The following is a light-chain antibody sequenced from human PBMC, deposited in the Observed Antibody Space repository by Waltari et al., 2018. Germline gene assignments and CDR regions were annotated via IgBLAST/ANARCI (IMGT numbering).Light chain of an antibody. CDR3: QSTDRSGSWV. CDR2: KDS. Sequence: SYELTQPPSLSIYLGQTARITCSGAVLGETYTHWYQQKPGQDPMLIIYKDSERPSGIPERFSGSTSGTKVTLTISGAQAEDEAEYHCQSTDRSGSWVFGGGTKLTVL. J-gene: IGLJ3*02. CDR1: VLGETY. V-gene: IGLV3-25*03.